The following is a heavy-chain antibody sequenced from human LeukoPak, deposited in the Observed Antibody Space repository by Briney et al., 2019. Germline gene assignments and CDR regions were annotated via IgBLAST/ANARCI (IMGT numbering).Heavy chain of an antibody. CDR1: GGSISDHY. CDR2: ISYSGRT. V-gene: IGHV4-59*11. D-gene: IGHD3-22*01. J-gene: IGHJ4*02. Sequence: PSETLSLTCIVSGGSISDHYWSWIRQPPGKGLDWIGHISYSGRTNYNPSLKSRVTISLDTSRNQFSLKLTSVTAADTAVYYCARVFSDSSGYPFDNWGQRPLLPVSS. CDR3: ARVFSDSSGYPFDN.